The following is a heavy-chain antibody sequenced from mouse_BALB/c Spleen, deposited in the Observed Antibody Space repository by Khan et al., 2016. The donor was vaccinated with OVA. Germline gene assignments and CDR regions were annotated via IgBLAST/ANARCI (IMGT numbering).Heavy chain of an antibody. J-gene: IGHJ3*01. V-gene: IGHV5-6*01. Sequence: EVQGVESGGDLVKPGGSLKLSCAASGFTFSTYGMSWVRQTPDKRLEWVATVSSGGHYTYYPDTVKGRFTISRDNAKNTLYLQMSSLKAEDTAMFYCARIAYYYDSEGFAYWGQGTLVTVSA. CDR3: ARIAYYYDSEGFAY. CDR2: VSSGGHYT. CDR1: GFTFSTYG. D-gene: IGHD1-1*01.